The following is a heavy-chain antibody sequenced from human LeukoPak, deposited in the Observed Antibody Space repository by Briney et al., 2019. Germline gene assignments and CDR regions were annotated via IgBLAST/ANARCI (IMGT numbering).Heavy chain of an antibody. V-gene: IGHV1-69*06. CDR3: ARHLAYCGGDCYPDY. Sequence: SVKVSCKASGGTFSSYAIGWVRQAPGQGLEWMGGIIPIFGTANYAQKFQGRVTITADKSTSTAYMELSSLRSEDTAVYYCARHLAYCGGDCYPDYWGQGTLVTVSS. CDR1: GGTFSSYA. J-gene: IGHJ4*02. D-gene: IGHD2-21*02. CDR2: IIPIFGTA.